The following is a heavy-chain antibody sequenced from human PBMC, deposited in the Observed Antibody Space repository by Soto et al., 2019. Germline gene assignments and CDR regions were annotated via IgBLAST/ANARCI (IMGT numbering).Heavy chain of an antibody. CDR3: ASANVDTAMAPIFDY. CDR1: GYTFTSYG. CDR2: ISAYNGNT. Sequence: GASVKVSCKASGYTFTSYGISWVRQAPGQGLEWMGWISAYNGNTNYAQKLQGRVTMTTDTSTSTAYMELRSLRSDDTAVYYCASANVDTAMAPIFDYWGQGTLVTVSS. V-gene: IGHV1-18*01. D-gene: IGHD5-18*01. J-gene: IGHJ4*02.